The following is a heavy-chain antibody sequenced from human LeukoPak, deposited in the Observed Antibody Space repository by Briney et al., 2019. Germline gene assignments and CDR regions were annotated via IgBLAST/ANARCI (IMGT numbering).Heavy chain of an antibody. CDR1: GYTFTSYD. J-gene: IGHJ6*03. Sequence: ASVKVSCKASGYTFTSYDINWVRQATGQGLEWMGWMNPNSGNTGYAQKFQGRVTMTRNTSISTAYMELSRLRSDDTAVYYCARDSGYSYGYNPLGWDYYYMDVWGKGTTVTVSS. CDR2: MNPNSGNT. CDR3: ARDSGYSYGYNPLGWDYYYMDV. V-gene: IGHV1-8*01. D-gene: IGHD5-18*01.